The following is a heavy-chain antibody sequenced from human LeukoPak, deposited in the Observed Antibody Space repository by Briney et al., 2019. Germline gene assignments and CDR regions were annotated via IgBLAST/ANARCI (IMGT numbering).Heavy chain of an antibody. V-gene: IGHV1-69*06. CDR1: GGTFSSYA. J-gene: IGHJ6*03. CDR3: ARGRWSGEPRFYYYYYMDV. D-gene: IGHD3-10*01. CDR2: IMPIFGTA. Sequence: ASVKVSCKASGGTFSSYAISWVRQAPGQGLEWMGGIMPIFGTANYAQKFQGRVTITADKSTSTAYMELSSLRSEDTAVYYCARGRWSGEPRFYYYYYMDVWGKGTTVTVSS.